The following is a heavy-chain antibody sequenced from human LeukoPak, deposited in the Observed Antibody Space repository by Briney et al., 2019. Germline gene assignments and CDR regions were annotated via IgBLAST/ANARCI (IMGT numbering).Heavy chain of an antibody. CDR1: GYTFTSYG. V-gene: IGHV1-18*01. J-gene: IGHJ4*02. Sequence: ASVKVSCKASGYTFTSYGISWVRQAPGQGLEWMGWISAYNGNTNYAQKLQGRVTMTTDTSTSTAYMELRSLRSDDTAVYYCARDYDFWSGYYSPYFDYWGQGTQVTVSS. D-gene: IGHD3-3*01. CDR3: ARDYDFWSGYYSPYFDY. CDR2: ISAYNGNT.